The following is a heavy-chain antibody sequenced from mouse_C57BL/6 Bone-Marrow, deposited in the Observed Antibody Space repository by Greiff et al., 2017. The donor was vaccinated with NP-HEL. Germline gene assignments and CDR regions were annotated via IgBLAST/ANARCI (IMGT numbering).Heavy chain of an antibody. V-gene: IGHV14-4*01. J-gene: IGHJ1*03. CDR2: IDPENGDT. D-gene: IGHD2-3*01. CDR3: TRDGYYYWYFDV. Sequence: EVQVVESGAELVRPGASVKLSCTASGFNIKDDYMHWVKQRPEQGLEWIGWIDPENGDTEYASKFQGKATITADTSSNTAYLQLSSLTSEDTAVYYCTRDGYYYWYFDVWGTGTTVTVSS. CDR1: GFNIKDDY.